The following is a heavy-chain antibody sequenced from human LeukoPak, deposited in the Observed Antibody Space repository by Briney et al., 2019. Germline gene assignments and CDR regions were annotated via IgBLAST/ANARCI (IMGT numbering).Heavy chain of an antibody. Sequence: GGSLRLSCAASGFTFDDYGMSWVRQAPGKGLEWVSGINWNGGSTGYADSVKGRFTISRDHSKNTLYLQMNSLRAEDTAVYYCARRAGAYSHPYDYWGQGTLVTVSS. J-gene: IGHJ4*02. CDR2: INWNGGST. D-gene: IGHD4/OR15-4a*01. CDR1: GFTFDDYG. CDR3: ARRAGAYSHPYDY. V-gene: IGHV3-20*04.